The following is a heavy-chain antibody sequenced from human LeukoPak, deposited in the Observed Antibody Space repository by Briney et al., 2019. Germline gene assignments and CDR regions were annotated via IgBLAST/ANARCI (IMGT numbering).Heavy chain of an antibody. D-gene: IGHD3-10*01. Sequence: GGSLRLSCRASGFSFPWVRQAPGKGLEWVSVISGSGGSKYYADSVKGRFTISRDNSKNTLYLQMNSLRAEDTAVYYCAKKGITMVRGVNFHYGMDVWGQGTTVTVSS. CDR1: GFSFP. CDR3: AKKGITMVRGVNFHYGMDV. J-gene: IGHJ6*02. V-gene: IGHV3-23*01. CDR2: ISGSGGSK.